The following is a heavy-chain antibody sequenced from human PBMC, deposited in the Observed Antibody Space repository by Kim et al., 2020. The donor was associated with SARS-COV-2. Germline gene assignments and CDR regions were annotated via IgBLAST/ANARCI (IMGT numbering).Heavy chain of an antibody. CDR3: AKERSYYDSSGPDY. CDR1: GFTFSSYA. CDR2: IYSSGSST. Sequence: GGSLRLSCAASGFTFSSYAMSWVRQAPGKGLEWVSVIYSSGSSTYYAHSVKGRFTISRDNSKNTLYLQMNSLRAEDTAGYYCAKERSYYDSSGPDYWGQGTLVTVSS. V-gene: IGHV3-23*03. J-gene: IGHJ4*02. D-gene: IGHD3-22*01.